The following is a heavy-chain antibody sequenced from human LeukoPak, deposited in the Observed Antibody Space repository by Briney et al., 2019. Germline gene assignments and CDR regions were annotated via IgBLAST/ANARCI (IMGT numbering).Heavy chain of an antibody. CDR1: GGSFSGYY. CDR2: SNHSGST. Sequence: PSETLSLTCAVYGGSFSGYYWSWIRQPPGKGLEWIGESNHSGSTNYNPSLKSRVTISVDTSKNQFSLKLSSVTAADTAVYYCARASYYYYYMDVWGKGTTVTVSS. V-gene: IGHV4-34*01. CDR3: ARASYYYYYMDV. J-gene: IGHJ6*03.